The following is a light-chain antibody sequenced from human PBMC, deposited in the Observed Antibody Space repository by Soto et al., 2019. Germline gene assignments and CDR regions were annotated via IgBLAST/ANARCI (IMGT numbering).Light chain of an antibody. Sequence: EIVLTQSPATLSLSPGERATLSCRASRSVTGYLAWYQQKPGQAPRLLIYDASSRATGVPARFSGSGTGTDFTLPITSLEPEDFAVYYCQQRSDWPSTFGGGTKVEI. CDR1: RSVTGY. V-gene: IGKV3-11*01. J-gene: IGKJ4*01. CDR2: DAS. CDR3: QQRSDWPST.